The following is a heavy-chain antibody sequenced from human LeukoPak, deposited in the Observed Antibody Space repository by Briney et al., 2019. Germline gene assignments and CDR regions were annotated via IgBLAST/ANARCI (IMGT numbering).Heavy chain of an antibody. CDR1: GGSFSGYY. D-gene: IGHD3-3*01. CDR3: AREVRDFWSGYYTGLDY. J-gene: IGHJ4*02. Sequence: PSETLSLTCAVYGGSFSGYYWSWIRQPPGKGLEWIGEINHSGSTNYNPSLKSRVTISVDTSKNQFSLKLSSVTAADTAVYYCAREVRDFWSGYYTGLDYWGQGTLVTVSS. CDR2: INHSGST. V-gene: IGHV4-34*01.